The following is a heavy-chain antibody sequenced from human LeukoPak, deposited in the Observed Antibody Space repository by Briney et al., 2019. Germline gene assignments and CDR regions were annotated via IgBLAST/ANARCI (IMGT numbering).Heavy chain of an antibody. CDR3: ARGGGTDLRFLEWLLSNDAFDI. D-gene: IGHD3-3*01. CDR2: IYPGDSDT. J-gene: IGHJ3*02. Sequence: GESLKISCKGSGYSFTSYWIRWVRQMPGKGLEWMGIIYPGDSDTRYSPSFQGKITISADKSISTAYLQWSSLKASDTAMYYCARGGGTDLRFLEWLLSNDAFDIWGQGTMVIVSS. CDR1: GYSFTSYW. V-gene: IGHV5-51*01.